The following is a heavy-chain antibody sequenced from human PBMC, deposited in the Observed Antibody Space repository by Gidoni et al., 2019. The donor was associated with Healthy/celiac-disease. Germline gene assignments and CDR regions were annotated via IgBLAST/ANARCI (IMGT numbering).Heavy chain of an antibody. Sequence: EVLLVESGGGLVQPGGSLRLSCAASGFTVSRHYMSWVRQAPGKGLEGVSVINSGGSTYYADSVKGRFTISRDNSKNTLYLQMNSLRAEDTAVYYCARVETPGIAAAGTPWFDPWGQGTLVTVSS. CDR1: GFTVSRHY. J-gene: IGHJ5*02. CDR2: INSGGST. V-gene: IGHV3-66*02. CDR3: ARVETPGIAAAGTPWFDP. D-gene: IGHD6-13*01.